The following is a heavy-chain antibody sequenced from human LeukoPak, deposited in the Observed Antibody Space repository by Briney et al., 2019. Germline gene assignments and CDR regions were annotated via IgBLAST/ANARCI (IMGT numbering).Heavy chain of an antibody. J-gene: IGHJ6*03. D-gene: IGHD3-10*01. CDR3: ARVRHYYDSGTYYYYYMDV. V-gene: IGHV4-39*01. Sequence: SETLSLTCTVSGGSISSSSHYWGWIRQPPGKGLEWIGSFYYSGSTYYNPSLKSRVTISVDTSKNQFSLKLSSVTAADTAVYYCARVRHYYDSGTYYYYYMDVWGKGTTVTVSS. CDR1: GGSISSSSHY. CDR2: FYYSGST.